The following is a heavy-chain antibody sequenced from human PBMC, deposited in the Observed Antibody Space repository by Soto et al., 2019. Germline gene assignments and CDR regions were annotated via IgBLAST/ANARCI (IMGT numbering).Heavy chain of an antibody. J-gene: IGHJ5*01. D-gene: IGHD3-10*01. CDR1: GFTFSSYT. CDR2: ISSGSSYI. V-gene: IGHV3-21*01. Sequence: GGSLRLSCAASGFTFSSYTMNWVRQAPGKGLEWISSISSGSSYIYYAGSVKGRFTISRDNAKNSLFLQMNSLRADDTAVYYCARDILSGGAYPDSWGQGTKVTVSS. CDR3: ARDILSGGAYPDS.